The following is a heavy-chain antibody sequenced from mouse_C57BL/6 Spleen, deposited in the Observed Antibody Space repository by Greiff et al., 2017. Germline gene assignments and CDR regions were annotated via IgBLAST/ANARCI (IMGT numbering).Heavy chain of an antibody. CDR3: AREYYGNYSYYFDY. J-gene: IGHJ2*01. CDR2: IYPGSGNT. V-gene: IGHV1-76*01. Sequence: QVQLKESGAELVRPGASVKLSCKASGYTFTDYYINWVKQRPGQGLEWIARIYPGSGNTYYNEKFKGKATLTAEKSSSTAYMQLSSLTSEDSAVYFCAREYYGNYSYYFDYWGQGTTLTVSS. D-gene: IGHD2-1*01. CDR1: GYTFTDYY.